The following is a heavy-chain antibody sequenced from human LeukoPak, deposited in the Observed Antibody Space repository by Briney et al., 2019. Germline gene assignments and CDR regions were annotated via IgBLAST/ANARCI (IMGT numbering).Heavy chain of an antibody. CDR1: GYSISSGYY. D-gene: IGHD3-10*01. Sequence: SETLSLTCTVSGYSISSGYYWGWIRPPPGKGLEWIGRIYHSGSTYYNPSLKSRVTISVDTSKNQFSLKLSSVTAADTAVYYCARDPDYYGSVSYYSVLGGDYWGQGTLVTVSS. J-gene: IGHJ4*02. CDR3: ARDPDYYGSVSYYSVLGGDY. V-gene: IGHV4-38-2*02. CDR2: IYHSGST.